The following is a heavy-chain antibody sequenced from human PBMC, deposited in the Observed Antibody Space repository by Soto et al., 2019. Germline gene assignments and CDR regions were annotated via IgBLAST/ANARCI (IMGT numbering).Heavy chain of an antibody. Sequence: QVQLQESGPGLVKPSQTLSLTCTVSGGSITTGGSYWSWIRQHPGKGLEWIGNIYHSGNTYYNPSRTSRLTISVDTSKNHFSLMVDSVTAADTAVYYCARARFQVLYGKPYFDSWGQGTLVTVSS. V-gene: IGHV4-31*03. J-gene: IGHJ4*02. D-gene: IGHD2-2*02. CDR2: IYHSGNT. CDR1: GGSITTGGSY. CDR3: ARARFQVLYGKPYFDS.